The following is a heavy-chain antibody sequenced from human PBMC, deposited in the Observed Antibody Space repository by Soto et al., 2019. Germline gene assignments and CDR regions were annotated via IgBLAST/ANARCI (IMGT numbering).Heavy chain of an antibody. V-gene: IGHV1-69*13. J-gene: IGHJ6*02. CDR3: ASHCSSTSCYTNYYYGMDV. CDR2: IIPIFGTA. Sequence: SVKVSCKASGGTFSSYAISWVRQAPGQGLEWMGGIIPIFGTANYAQKFQGRVTITADESTSTAYMELSSLRSEDTAVYYCASHCSSTSCYTNYYYGMDVWGQGTTVTVSS. CDR1: GGTFSSYA. D-gene: IGHD2-2*02.